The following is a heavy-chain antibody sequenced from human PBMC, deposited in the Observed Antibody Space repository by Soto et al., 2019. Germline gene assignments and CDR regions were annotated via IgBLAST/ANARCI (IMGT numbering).Heavy chain of an antibody. CDR1: GFTFNKYW. CDR3: ATIAVGGTFYFDY. CDR2: IKKDGSEK. D-gene: IGHD6-19*01. J-gene: IGHJ4*02. V-gene: IGHV3-7*03. Sequence: GSLRLSCAASGFTFNKYWMSWVRQAPEKGLEWVANIKKDGSEKYYVDSVKGRFTISRDNAKNSLYLQMNSLRPEDTAVYYCATIAVGGTFYFDYWGQGTLVTVSS.